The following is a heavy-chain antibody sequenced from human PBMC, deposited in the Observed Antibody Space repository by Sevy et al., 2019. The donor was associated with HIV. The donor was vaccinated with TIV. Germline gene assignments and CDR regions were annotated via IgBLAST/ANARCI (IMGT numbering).Heavy chain of an antibody. D-gene: IGHD2-15*01. V-gene: IGHV1-69*13. Sequence: ASVKVSCKASGGTFSSFAISWVRLAPGQGLEWVGVIIPVFGTADYAQKFQGRVTITADESTSTAYMELSSLRSEDTAIYYCAKIGYCSSVSCYGLDYWGQGTLVTVSS. CDR3: AKIGYCSSVSCYGLDY. CDR2: IIPVFGTA. J-gene: IGHJ4*02. CDR1: GGTFSSFA.